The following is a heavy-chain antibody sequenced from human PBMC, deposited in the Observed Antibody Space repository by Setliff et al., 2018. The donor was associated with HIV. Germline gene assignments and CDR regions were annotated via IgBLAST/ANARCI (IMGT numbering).Heavy chain of an antibody. Sequence: ASVKVSCKASGYTFTSYDINWVRQATGQGLEWMGWMNPNSGNTGYAQKFQGRVTVTRNTSIRTAYMELSSLRSEDTAVYYCARGGGVYCSGGSCYTSVDFQHWGQGTLVTVSS. CDR2: MNPNSGNT. J-gene: IGHJ1*01. CDR3: ARGGGVYCSGGSCYTSVDFQH. D-gene: IGHD2-15*01. CDR1: GYTFTSYD. V-gene: IGHV1-8*02.